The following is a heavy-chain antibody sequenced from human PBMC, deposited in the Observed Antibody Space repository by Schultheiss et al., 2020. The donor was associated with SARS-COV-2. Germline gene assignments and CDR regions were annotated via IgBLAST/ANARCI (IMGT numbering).Heavy chain of an antibody. V-gene: IGHV3-7*05. J-gene: IGHJ4*02. D-gene: IGHD1-26*01. Sequence: GGSLRLSCAASGFTFSSYWMSWVRQAPGKGLEWVANIKQDGSEKYYVDSVKGRFTISRDNAKNSLYLQMNSLRAEDTAVYYCAKDSQRIVGANSFDYWGQGTLVTVSS. CDR2: IKQDGSEK. CDR3: AKDSQRIVGANSFDY. CDR1: GFTFSSYW.